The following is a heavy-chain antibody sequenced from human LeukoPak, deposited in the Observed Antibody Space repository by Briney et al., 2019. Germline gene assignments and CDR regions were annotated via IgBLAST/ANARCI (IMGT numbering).Heavy chain of an antibody. J-gene: IGHJ4*02. CDR2: IYTSGST. Sequence: SQTLSLTCTVSGGSISSGSYYWSWIRQPAGKGLEWIGRIYTSGSTNYNPSLKSRVTISVDTSKNQFSLKLSSVTAADTAVYYCARQALGYCSGGSCRTRYFDYWGQGTLVTVSS. CDR1: GGSISSGSYY. V-gene: IGHV4-61*02. D-gene: IGHD2-15*01. CDR3: ARQALGYCSGGSCRTRYFDY.